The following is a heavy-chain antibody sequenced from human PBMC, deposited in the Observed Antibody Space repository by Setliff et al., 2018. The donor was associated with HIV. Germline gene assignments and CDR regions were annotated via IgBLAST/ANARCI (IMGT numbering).Heavy chain of an antibody. V-gene: IGHV4-59*01. CDR1: GASISSNT. CDR2: IYNSVTT. Sequence: KSSETLSLTCIVSGASISSNTWSWIRQAPGKGLQWIGFIYNSVTTNYNPSLKSRVTIPLDTSKNQFSLKLTSVTAADTAVYYCARGGTSSNWFGPWGQGTLVTVSS. J-gene: IGHJ5*02. CDR3: ARGGTSSNWFGP. D-gene: IGHD2-2*01.